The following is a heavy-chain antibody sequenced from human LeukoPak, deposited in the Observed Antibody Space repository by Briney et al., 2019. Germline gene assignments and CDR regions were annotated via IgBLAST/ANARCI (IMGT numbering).Heavy chain of an antibody. Sequence: GGSLRLSCAASGFTFSSYAMSWVRQAPGKGLEWVSAISGSGGSTYYADPVKGRFTISRDNSKNTLYLQMNSLRAEDTAVYYCAKGMGKVPAASFDYWGQGTLVTVSS. V-gene: IGHV3-23*01. CDR2: ISGSGGST. CDR1: GFTFSSYA. J-gene: IGHJ4*02. D-gene: IGHD2-2*01. CDR3: AKGMGKVPAASFDY.